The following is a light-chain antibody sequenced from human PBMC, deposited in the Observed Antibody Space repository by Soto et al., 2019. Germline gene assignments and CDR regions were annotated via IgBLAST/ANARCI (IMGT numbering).Light chain of an antibody. V-gene: IGLV2-14*01. CDR2: DVS. J-gene: IGLJ1*01. CDR3: SSYTSGSLRL. Sequence: QSVLTQPASVSGFPGQSITFSCTGTSSDVGDYKYVSWYQQHPGKAPKLMIYDVSTRPSGVSNRFSGSKSGNTASLTISGLQAEDEAYYYCSSYTSGSLRLFGTGTKVTVL. CDR1: SSDVGDYKY.